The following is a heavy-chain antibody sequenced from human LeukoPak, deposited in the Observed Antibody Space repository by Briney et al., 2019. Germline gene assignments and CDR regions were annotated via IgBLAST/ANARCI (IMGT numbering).Heavy chain of an antibody. CDR3: ARGMNSGYYAPLDY. CDR1: GGSISSGGYS. V-gene: IGHV4-30-2*01. CDR2: IYHSGST. J-gene: IGHJ4*02. D-gene: IGHD3-22*01. Sequence: SQTLSLTCAVSGGSISSGGYSWSWIRQPPGKGLEWIGYIYHSGSTYYNPSLKSRVTISVDRSKNQFSLKLSSVTAADTAVYYCARGMNSGYYAPLDYWGQGTLVTVSS.